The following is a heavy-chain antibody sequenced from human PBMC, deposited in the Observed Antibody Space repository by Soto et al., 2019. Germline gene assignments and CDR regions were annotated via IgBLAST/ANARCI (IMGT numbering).Heavy chain of an antibody. D-gene: IGHD3-3*01. V-gene: IGHV3-30-3*01. Sequence: GGSLRLSCAASGFTFSSYAMHWVRQAPGKGLEWVAVISYDGSNKYYADSVKGRFTISRDNSKNTLYLQMNSLRAEDTAVYYCARGQYYDFWSGYRYGMDVWGQGTTVTVSS. J-gene: IGHJ6*02. CDR2: ISYDGSNK. CDR3: ARGQYYDFWSGYRYGMDV. CDR1: GFTFSSYA.